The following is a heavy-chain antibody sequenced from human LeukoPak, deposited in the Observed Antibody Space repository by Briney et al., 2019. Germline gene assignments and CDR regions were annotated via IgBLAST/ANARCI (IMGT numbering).Heavy chain of an antibody. V-gene: IGHV6-1*01. D-gene: IGHD6-13*01. Sequence: SQTLSLTCAISGDSVSSNSAAWNWIRQSPSRGLEWLGRTYCRSKWYNDYAVSVESRITINPDTSKNQFSLQLNSVTPEDTAVYYCAKSPGIAAALDPWGQGTLVTVSS. CDR1: GDSVSSNSAA. J-gene: IGHJ5*02. CDR3: AKSPGIAAALDP. CDR2: TYCRSKWYN.